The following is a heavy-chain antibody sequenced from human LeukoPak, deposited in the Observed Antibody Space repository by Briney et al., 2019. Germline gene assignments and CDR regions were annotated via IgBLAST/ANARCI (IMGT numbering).Heavy chain of an antibody. Sequence: GGSLRLSCAASGFTFSTYWMHWVRQAPGTGLVWVSLINSDGSSTNYADSVKGRFTISRDNAKNTLYLQTNSLRAEDTAVYHCAREGDYYYYGMDVWGQGTTVTVSS. J-gene: IGHJ6*02. CDR2: INSDGSST. CDR1: GFTFSTYW. V-gene: IGHV3-74*01. CDR3: AREGDYYYYGMDV.